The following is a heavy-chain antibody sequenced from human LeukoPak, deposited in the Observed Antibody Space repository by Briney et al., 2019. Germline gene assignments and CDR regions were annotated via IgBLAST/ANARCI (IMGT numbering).Heavy chain of an antibody. Sequence: SVKVSCKASGGTFSSYAISWVRQAPGQGLEWMGGIIPIFGTTNYAQNFQGRVTITTDESTSTAYMELSSLRSEDTAVYYCARDRSPGYYYYYMDVWGKGTTVTVSS. V-gene: IGHV1-69*05. D-gene: IGHD1-26*01. CDR2: IIPIFGTT. CDR3: ARDRSPGYYYYYMDV. J-gene: IGHJ6*03. CDR1: GGTFSSYA.